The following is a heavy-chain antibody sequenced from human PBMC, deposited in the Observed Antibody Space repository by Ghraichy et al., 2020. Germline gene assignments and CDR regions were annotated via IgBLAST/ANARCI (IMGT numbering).Heavy chain of an antibody. CDR1: GFTFSSYA. CDR3: AKGDVVVVPAATPFDY. V-gene: IGHV3-23*01. D-gene: IGHD2-2*01. CDR2: ISGSGGST. Sequence: GGSLRLSCAASGFTFSSYAMSWVRQAPGKGLEWVSAISGSGGSTYYADSVKGRFTISRDNSKNTLYLQMNSLRAEDTAVYYCAKGDVVVVPAATPFDYWGQGTLVTVSS. J-gene: IGHJ4*02.